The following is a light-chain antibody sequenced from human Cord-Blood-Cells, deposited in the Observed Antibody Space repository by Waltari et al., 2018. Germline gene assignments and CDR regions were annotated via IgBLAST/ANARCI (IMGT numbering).Light chain of an antibody. J-gene: IGKJ1*01. CDR2: DAS. V-gene: IGKV1-39*01. Sequence: DIQMTQSPSSLSASVGDRVTIPCRASQSISSYLNWYQQKPGKAPKLLIYDASSLQSGVPSRFSGSGSGTDFTLTISSLQPEDFATYYCQQSYSTPWTFGQGTKVEIK. CDR3: QQSYSTPWT. CDR1: QSISSY.